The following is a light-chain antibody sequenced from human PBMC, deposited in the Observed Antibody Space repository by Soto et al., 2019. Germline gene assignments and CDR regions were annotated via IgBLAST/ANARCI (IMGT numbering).Light chain of an antibody. J-gene: IGKJ5*01. Sequence: VMTQTPLSLSVAPGQPASICCKSSQSLLHITGETFLFWYLQKPGQSPQLLIYEVSTRVSGVPDRFSGSGSGTDFTLEISRVETDDVGIYYCMQSTQLPPTFGKGTRLEMK. CDR3: MQSTQLPPT. V-gene: IGKV2D-29*02. CDR2: EVS. CDR1: QSLLHITGETF.